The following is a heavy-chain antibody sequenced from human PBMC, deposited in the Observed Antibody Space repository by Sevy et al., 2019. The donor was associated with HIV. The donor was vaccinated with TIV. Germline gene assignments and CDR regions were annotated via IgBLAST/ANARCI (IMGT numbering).Heavy chain of an antibody. D-gene: IGHD2-15*01. CDR3: ARDKVVVVAATNWYFDL. J-gene: IGHJ2*01. Sequence: SETLSLTCTVSGGSISSYYWSWIRQPPGKGLEWIGYIYYSGSTNYNPSLKSRVTISVDTSKNQFSLKLSSVTAADTAAYYCARDKVVVVAATNWYFDLWGRGTLVTVSS. CDR1: GGSISSYY. V-gene: IGHV4-59*01. CDR2: IYYSGST.